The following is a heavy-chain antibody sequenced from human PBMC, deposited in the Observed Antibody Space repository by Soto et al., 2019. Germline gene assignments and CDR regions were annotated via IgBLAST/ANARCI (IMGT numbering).Heavy chain of an antibody. J-gene: IGHJ4*02. D-gene: IGHD3-3*01. CDR2: INPSGGRP. CDR3: ARDSYEDYYFDY. V-gene: IGHV1-46*01. CDR1: GYTLTRYY. Sequence: ASVKVSCKASGYTLTRYYMHWVRQAPGQGLEWMGIINPSGGRPTYAQNFQGRVTVTSDTSTSTVYMQLSSLTSEDTAVYYCARDSYEDYYFDYWGQGTQVIVSS.